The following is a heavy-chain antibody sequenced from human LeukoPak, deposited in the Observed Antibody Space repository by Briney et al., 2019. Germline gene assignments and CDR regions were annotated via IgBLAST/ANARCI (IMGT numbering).Heavy chain of an antibody. V-gene: IGHV4-4*07. D-gene: IGHD6-19*01. CDR2: IYTSGST. J-gene: IGHJ4*02. CDR3: AREGDSSGWYYPFDY. Sequence: SETLSLTCTVSGGSISSYYWSWIRQPAGKGLEWIGRIYTSGSTNYNPSLKSRVTMSVDTSKNQFSLKLSSVTAADTAVYYCAREGDSSGWYYPFDYWGQGTLVTVPS. CDR1: GGSISSYY.